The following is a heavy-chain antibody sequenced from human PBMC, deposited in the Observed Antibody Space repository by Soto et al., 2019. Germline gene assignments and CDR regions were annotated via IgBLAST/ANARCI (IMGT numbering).Heavy chain of an antibody. CDR1: GGSISSSSYY. Sequence: TLSLTCTVSGGSISSSSYYWGWIRQPPGKGLEWIGSIYYSGSTYYNPSLKSRVTISVDTSKNQFSLKLSSVTAADTAVYYCARPYSSLSDGWFDPWGQGTLVTVSS. V-gene: IGHV4-39*01. CDR3: ARPYSSLSDGWFDP. CDR2: IYYSGST. D-gene: IGHD6-6*01. J-gene: IGHJ5*02.